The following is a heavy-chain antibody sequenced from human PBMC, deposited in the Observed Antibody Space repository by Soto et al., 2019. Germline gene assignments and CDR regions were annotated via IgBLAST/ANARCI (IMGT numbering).Heavy chain of an antibody. D-gene: IGHD3-10*01. CDR3: AKELGGMVRALDAFDI. Sequence: GGSLRLSCAASGFTFSSYAMSWVRQAPGKGLEWVSAISGSGGSTYYADSVKGRFTISRDNSKNTLYLQMNSLRAEDTAVYYCAKELGGMVRALDAFDIWGQGTMVTVSS. J-gene: IGHJ3*02. CDR1: GFTFSSYA. V-gene: IGHV3-23*01. CDR2: ISGSGGST.